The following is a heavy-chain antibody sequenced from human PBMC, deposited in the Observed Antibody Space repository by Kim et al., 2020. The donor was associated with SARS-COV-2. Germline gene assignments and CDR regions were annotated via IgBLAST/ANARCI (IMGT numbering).Heavy chain of an antibody. CDR2: IKSKTDGGTT. CDR3: TGLVVVAAP. CDR1: GFTFSNAW. V-gene: IGHV3-15*01. D-gene: IGHD2-15*01. J-gene: IGHJ5*02. Sequence: GGSLRLSCAASGFTFSNAWMSWVRQAPGKGLEWVGHIKSKTDGGTTDYAAPVKGRFTISRDDSKNTLYLQMNSLKTEDTAVYYCTGLVVVAAPWGQGTLVTVSS.